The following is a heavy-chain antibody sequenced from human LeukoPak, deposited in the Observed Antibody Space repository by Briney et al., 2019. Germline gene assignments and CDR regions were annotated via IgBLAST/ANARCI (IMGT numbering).Heavy chain of an antibody. V-gene: IGHV3-30*04. CDR2: ISYDGSNK. CDR3: ASNVPAPH. CDR1: GFTFSSYA. Sequence: GGSLRLSCAASGFTFSSYAMHWVRQAPGKGLEWVAVISYDGSNKYYADSVKGRFTISRDNSKNTLYLQMSSLRAEDTAVYYCASNVPAPHWGQGTLVTVSS. J-gene: IGHJ4*02. D-gene: IGHD2-8*01.